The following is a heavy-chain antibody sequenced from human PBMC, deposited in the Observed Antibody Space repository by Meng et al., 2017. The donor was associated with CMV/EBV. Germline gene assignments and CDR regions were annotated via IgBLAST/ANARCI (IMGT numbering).Heavy chain of an antibody. D-gene: IGHD2-2*01. V-gene: IGHV3-21*01. CDR1: GFTFSSYS. CDR3: ARDCSSTSCYSDNY. J-gene: IGHJ4*02. CDR2: ISSSSSYI. Sequence: GESLKISCAASGFTFSSYSMNWVRQAPGKGLEWVSSISSSSSYIYYADPVKGRFTISRDNAKNSLYLQMNSLRAEDTAVYYCARDCSSTSCYSDNYWGQGTLVTVSS.